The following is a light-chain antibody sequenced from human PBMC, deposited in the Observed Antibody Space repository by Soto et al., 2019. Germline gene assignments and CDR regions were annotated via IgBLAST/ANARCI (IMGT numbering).Light chain of an antibody. V-gene: IGLV2-14*01. Sequence: QSALTQPASVSGSPGQSITISCTGTSSDIGRYNYVSWYQQYPGKAPKLIIFEVSIRPSGFSNRFSGSKSGTTASLTISGLQIEDEADYNCASYTTRTSVVFGGGTKLTVL. CDR1: SSDIGRYNY. CDR2: EVS. J-gene: IGLJ2*01. CDR3: ASYTTRTSVV.